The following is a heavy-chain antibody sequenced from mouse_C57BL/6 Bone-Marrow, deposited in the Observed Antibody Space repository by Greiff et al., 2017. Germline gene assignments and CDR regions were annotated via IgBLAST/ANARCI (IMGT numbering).Heavy chain of an antibody. CDR1: GFTFTDYY. Sequence: EVHLVEPGGGLVQPGGSLSLSCAASGFTFTDYYMSWVRPPPGKALVWLGFIRNIANGYTTEYSASVKGRFTISRDNSQISLYLQMKALRAEDSATYYCARYKGDMGYVMGYWGQGTSVTVSS. J-gene: IGHJ4*01. D-gene: IGHD1-1*02. CDR3: ARYKGDMGYVMGY. CDR2: IRNIANGYTT. V-gene: IGHV7-3*01.